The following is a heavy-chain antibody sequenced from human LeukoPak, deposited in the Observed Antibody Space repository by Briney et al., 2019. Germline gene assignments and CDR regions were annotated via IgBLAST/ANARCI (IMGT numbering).Heavy chain of an antibody. D-gene: IGHD1-14*01. Sequence: SETLSLTCTVSGGSISSYYWSWIRQPAGKGLEWIGRFYTSGSTNYNPSLTSRVTISLDKSKNQFSLKLTSVTAADTAIYYCARGGAAGGAFDLWGQGTMVTVSS. V-gene: IGHV4-4*07. CDR2: FYTSGST. CDR3: ARGGAAGGAFDL. J-gene: IGHJ3*01. CDR1: GGSISSYY.